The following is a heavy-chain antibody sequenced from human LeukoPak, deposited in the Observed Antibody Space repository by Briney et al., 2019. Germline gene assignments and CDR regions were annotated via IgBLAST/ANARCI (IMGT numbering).Heavy chain of an antibody. CDR3: EGSAGY. J-gene: IGHJ4*02. CDR2: IKRDGGEK. V-gene: IGHV3-7*01. CDR1: GFTFSNSW. Sequence: PGGSLRLSCAASGFTFSNSWMSWVRQAPGKGLEWVANIKRDGGEKHYVDSVKGRFTISRDNAKSSLFLQMNSLRAEDTAVYYCEGSAGYWGQGTLVTVSS.